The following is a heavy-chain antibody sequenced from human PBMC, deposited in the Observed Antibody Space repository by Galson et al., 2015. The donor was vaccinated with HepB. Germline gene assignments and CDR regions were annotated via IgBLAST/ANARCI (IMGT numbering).Heavy chain of an antibody. CDR3: ARYGSGSNLKDPFDY. CDR1: GFSFSGHS. CDR2: INGGSSAK. Sequence: SLRLSCAASGFSFSGHSMNWVRQAPGKGLEWVSYINGGSSAKHYADSVKGRFTISRDNAQMSLYLQMNSLRAEDTAVYYCARYGSGSNLKDPFDYWCQGTLVTVSS. V-gene: IGHV3-48*01. J-gene: IGHJ4*02. D-gene: IGHD3-10*01.